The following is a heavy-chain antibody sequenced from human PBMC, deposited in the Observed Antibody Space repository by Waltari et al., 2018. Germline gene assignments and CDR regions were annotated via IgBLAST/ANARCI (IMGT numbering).Heavy chain of an antibody. CDR3: AREERSAMVNYYYMDV. Sequence: QVQLQESGPGLVKPSETLSLTCTVSGGSLSSYYWRWIRQPPGKGLEWIGYIYYSGSTNYNPSLKSRVTISVDTSKNQFSLKLSSVTAADTAVYYCAREERSAMVNYYYMDVWGKGTTVTVSS. D-gene: IGHD5-18*01. J-gene: IGHJ6*03. CDR2: IYYSGST. CDR1: GGSLSSYY. V-gene: IGHV4-59*01.